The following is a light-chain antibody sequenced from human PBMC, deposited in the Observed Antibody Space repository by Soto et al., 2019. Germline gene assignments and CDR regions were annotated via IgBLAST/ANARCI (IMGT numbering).Light chain of an antibody. CDR1: QSVSSSY. CDR3: QQYGSSPRT. V-gene: IGKV3-20*01. CDR2: GTS. J-gene: IGKJ1*01. Sequence: EIVLPQSPGTLALSPGERGTLSCRASQSVSSSYLAWYQQKPGQAPRLLMYGTSTRATGTPDRFSGSGSGTDFTLNISSLETEDVAVYYCQQYGSSPRTFGQGTKVEVK.